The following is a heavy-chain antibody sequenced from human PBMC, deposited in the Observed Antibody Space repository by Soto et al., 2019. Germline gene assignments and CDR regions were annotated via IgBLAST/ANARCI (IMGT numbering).Heavy chain of an antibody. Sequence: PSETLSLTCTVSGGSISSGGYYWSWIRQHPGKGLEWIGYIYYSGSTYYNPSLKSRVTISVDTSKNQFSLKLSSVTAADTAVYYCARDVGVIISGPPGYYYGMDVWGQGTTVTVSS. CDR1: GGSISSGGYY. V-gene: IGHV4-31*03. CDR2: IYYSGST. D-gene: IGHD3-3*01. CDR3: ARDVGVIISGPPGYYYGMDV. J-gene: IGHJ6*02.